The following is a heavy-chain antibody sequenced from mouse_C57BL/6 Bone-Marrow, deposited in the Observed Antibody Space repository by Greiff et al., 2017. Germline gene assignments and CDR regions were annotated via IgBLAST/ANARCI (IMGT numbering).Heavy chain of an antibody. J-gene: IGHJ1*01. CDR2: INYAGSST. CDR1: GFTFSDYY. CDR3: AREDYYGSSFWYFEV. V-gene: IGHV5-16*01. D-gene: IGHD1-1*01. Sequence: EVMLVESEGGLVQPGSSMKLSCTASGFTFSDYYMAWVRQVPEKGLEWVANINYAGSSTDYLDSLKSRFIISRDNATNILYLQMSSLKSEDTATYYCAREDYYGSSFWYFEVWGAGTTGTGSS.